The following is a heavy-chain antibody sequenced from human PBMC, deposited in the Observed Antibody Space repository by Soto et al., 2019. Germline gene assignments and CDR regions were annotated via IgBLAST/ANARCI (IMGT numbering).Heavy chain of an antibody. CDR2: INPSGGST. CDR3: ARDRYDFWSGYYPNYYYYGMDV. D-gene: IGHD3-3*01. J-gene: IGHJ6*02. CDR1: GYTFTSYY. Sequence: ASVKVSCKASGYTFTSYYMHWVRQAPGQGLEGMGIINPSGGSTSYAQKFQGRVTMTRDTSTSTVYMELSSLRSEDTAVYYCARDRYDFWSGYYPNYYYYGMDVWGQGTTVTVSS. V-gene: IGHV1-46*01.